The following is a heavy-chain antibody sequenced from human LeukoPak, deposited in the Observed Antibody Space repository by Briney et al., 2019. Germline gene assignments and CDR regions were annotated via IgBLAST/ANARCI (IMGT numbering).Heavy chain of an antibody. Sequence: GGSLRLSCAASGLTFSSYGMHWVRQAPGKGLEWVAFIRYDGSNKYYADSVKGRFTISRDNSENTLYLQMNSLRAEDTAVYYCAKGRPMVRGVNSGYYFDYWGQGTLVTVSS. CDR1: GLTFSSYG. CDR3: AKGRPMVRGVNSGYYFDY. V-gene: IGHV3-30*02. J-gene: IGHJ4*02. CDR2: IRYDGSNK. D-gene: IGHD3-10*01.